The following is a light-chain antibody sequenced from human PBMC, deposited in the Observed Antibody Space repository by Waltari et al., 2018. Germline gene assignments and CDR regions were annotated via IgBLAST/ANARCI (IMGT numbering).Light chain of an antibody. CDR3: QSYDSDLRGV. CDR2: GST. CDR1: SSHIGAGFD. Sequence: QSVLTQPPSVSGAPGQRVTIACTGTSSHIGAGFDVPWYQQHSGTAPKLLIEGSTYRPSGVPDRFSGDKSGTSASLAITGLQAEDDAYYYCQSYDSDLRGVFGGGTKLTVL. J-gene: IGLJ2*01. V-gene: IGLV1-40*01.